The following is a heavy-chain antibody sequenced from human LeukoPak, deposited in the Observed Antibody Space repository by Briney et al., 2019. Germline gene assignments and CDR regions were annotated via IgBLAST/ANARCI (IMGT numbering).Heavy chain of an antibody. D-gene: IGHD2-2*02. CDR3: ARVDCTSTSCYRRLSFDI. Sequence: SETLSLTCTVSGGSISSSSYYWGWIRQPPGKGLEWIGSIYYSGSTYYNPSLKSRVTISVDTSKNQFSLKLSSVTAADTAVYYCARVDCTSTSCYRRLSFDIWGQGTMVTVSS. CDR1: GGSISSSSYY. CDR2: IYYSGST. J-gene: IGHJ3*02. V-gene: IGHV4-39*07.